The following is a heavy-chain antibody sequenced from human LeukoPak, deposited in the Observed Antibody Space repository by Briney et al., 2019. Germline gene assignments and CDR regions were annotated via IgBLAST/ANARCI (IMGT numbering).Heavy chain of an antibody. CDR1: GFTFSSYG. CDR2: IWYDGSNK. CDR3: ARDLDTIFGVFDY. J-gene: IGHJ4*02. Sequence: PGRSLRLSCAASGFTFSSYGMHWVRQAPGKGLEWVAVIWYDGSNKYYADSVKGRFTISRDNSKNTLYLQMNSLRAGDTAVYYCARDLDTIFGVFDYWGQGTLVTVSS. D-gene: IGHD3-3*01. V-gene: IGHV3-33*01.